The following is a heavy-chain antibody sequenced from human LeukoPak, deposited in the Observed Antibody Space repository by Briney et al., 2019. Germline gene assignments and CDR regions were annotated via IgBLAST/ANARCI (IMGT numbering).Heavy chain of an antibody. D-gene: IGHD4-17*01. J-gene: IGHJ4*02. CDR1: GVSFNDYY. CDR3: TRMTTGHDY. CDR2: INHSGYT. Sequence: SETLSLTCAVSGVSFNDYYWSWVRQTPGKGLEWIGEINHSGYTNDSLSLKSRVTISIDTSRKQFSLNLRSVTVADTGIYYCTRMTTGHDYWGQGTLVTVSS. V-gene: IGHV4-34*01.